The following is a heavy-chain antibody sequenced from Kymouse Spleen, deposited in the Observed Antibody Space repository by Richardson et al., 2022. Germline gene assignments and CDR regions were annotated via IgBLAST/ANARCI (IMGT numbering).Heavy chain of an antibody. V-gene: IGHV3-73*02. CDR3: TTEGSGSYYNVGYFDY. D-gene: IGHD3-10*01. Sequence: EVQLVESGGGLVQPGGSLKLSCAASGFTFSGSAMHWVRQASGKGLEWVGRIRSKANSYATAYAASVKGRFTISRDDSKNTAYLQMNSLKTEDTAVYYCTTEGSGSYYNVGYFDYWGQGTLVTVSS. CDR2: IRSKANSYAT. J-gene: IGHJ4*02. CDR1: GFTFSGSA.